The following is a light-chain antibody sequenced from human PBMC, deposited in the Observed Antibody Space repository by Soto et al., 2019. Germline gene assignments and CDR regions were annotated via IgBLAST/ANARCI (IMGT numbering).Light chain of an antibody. CDR2: GAS. CDR3: QQYNNWTIT. V-gene: IGKV3-15*01. J-gene: IGKJ5*01. Sequence: EIVMTQSPATLSVSPGERATLSCRASQIILTNLAWYQQKPGQAPRLLIYGASTRATGIPARFSGSGSGTEFTRPISSRQSEDFEIYYCQQYNNWTITFGQGTRLEIK. CDR1: QIILTN.